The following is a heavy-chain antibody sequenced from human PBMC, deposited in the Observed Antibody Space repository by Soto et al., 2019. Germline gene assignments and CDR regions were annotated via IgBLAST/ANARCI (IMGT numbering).Heavy chain of an antibody. CDR1: GYTFTAYY. J-gene: IGHJ4*02. Sequence: QVQLVQSGAEVKKPGASVKVSCKASGYTFTAYYIQWVRQAPGQGLEFMGWINPKSGGTNYAQNFQGRVTMTRDTSINTAYMEVSRLRFDDTAVYYCATLVAAAHTFDYWGQGNLVTVSS. V-gene: IGHV1-2*02. CDR2: INPKSGGT. D-gene: IGHD6-13*01. CDR3: ATLVAAAHTFDY.